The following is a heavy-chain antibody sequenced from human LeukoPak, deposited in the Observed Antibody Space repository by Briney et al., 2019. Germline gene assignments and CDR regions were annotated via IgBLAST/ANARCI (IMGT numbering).Heavy chain of an antibody. V-gene: IGHV3-30*02. D-gene: IGHD3-10*01. CDR3: ARELTEYYGSGSYYKGGLDY. J-gene: IGHJ4*02. CDR2: IRYDGSNK. CDR1: GFTFSSYG. Sequence: GGSLRLSCAASGFTFSSYGMHWVRQAPGKGLEWVAFIRYDGSNKYYADSVKGRFTISRDNSKNTLYLQMNSLRADDTAVYYCARELTEYYGSGSYYKGGLDYWGQGTLVTVSS.